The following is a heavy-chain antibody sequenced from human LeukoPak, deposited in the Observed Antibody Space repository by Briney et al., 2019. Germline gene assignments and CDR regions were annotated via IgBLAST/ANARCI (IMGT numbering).Heavy chain of an antibody. D-gene: IGHD6-13*01. V-gene: IGHV1-18*01. CDR1: GYTFTSYG. J-gene: IGHJ4*02. CDR2: ISAYNGNT. Sequence: ASVKVSCKASGYTFTSYGISWVRQAPGQGLEWMGWISAYNGNTNYAQKLQGRVTMTTDTSTSTAYTELRSLRSDDTAVYYCARDNGIAAAGYTDYWGQGTLVTVSS. CDR3: ARDNGIAAAGYTDY.